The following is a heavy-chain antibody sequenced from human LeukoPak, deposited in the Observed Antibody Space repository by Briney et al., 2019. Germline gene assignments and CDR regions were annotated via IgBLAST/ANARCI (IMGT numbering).Heavy chain of an antibody. D-gene: IGHD4-17*01. CDR2: IYYSGST. Sequence: SETLSLTCTVSGGSISSYYWSWIRQPPGKGLEWIGYIYYSGSTNYNPSLKSRVTISVDTSKNQFSLKLSSVTAADTAVHYCASYGDTNAFDIWGQGTMVTVSS. V-gene: IGHV4-59*01. J-gene: IGHJ3*02. CDR3: ASYGDTNAFDI. CDR1: GGSISSYY.